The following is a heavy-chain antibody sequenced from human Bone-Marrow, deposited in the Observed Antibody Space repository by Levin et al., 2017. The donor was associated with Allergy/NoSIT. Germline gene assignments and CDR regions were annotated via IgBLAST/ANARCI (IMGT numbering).Heavy chain of an antibody. Sequence: TSETLSLTCTVSGGSISSAGYHWTWIRQYPGTGLEWIGYISYRGSTYFNPSLKSRLTMSIDTSEQHFSLNLTSVSAADTAIYYCARLDGYSFDYWGQGALVTVSS. D-gene: IGHD1-1*01. V-gene: IGHV4-31*03. J-gene: IGHJ4*02. CDR3: ARLDGYSFDY. CDR1: GGSISSAGYH. CDR2: ISYRGST.